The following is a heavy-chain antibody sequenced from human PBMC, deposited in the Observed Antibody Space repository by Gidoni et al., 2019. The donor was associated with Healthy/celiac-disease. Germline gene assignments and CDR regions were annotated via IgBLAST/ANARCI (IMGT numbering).Heavy chain of an antibody. CDR2: ISYDGSNK. V-gene: IGHV3-30-3*01. D-gene: IGHD6-13*01. Sequence: QVQLVESGGGVVQPGCSLRLACAASGFTISSYAMHWVRPAHGQGLQWVAVISYDGSNKYYADSVKGRFTISRDNSKTTLYLQMNSLRAEDTAVYYCARELAGRGQLDAFDIWGQGTMVTVSS. J-gene: IGHJ3*02. CDR3: ARELAGRGQLDAFDI. CDR1: GFTISSYA.